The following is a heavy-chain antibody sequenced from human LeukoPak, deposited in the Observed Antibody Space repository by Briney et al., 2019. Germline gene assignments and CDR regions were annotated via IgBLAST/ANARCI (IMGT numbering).Heavy chain of an antibody. J-gene: IGHJ4*02. D-gene: IGHD3-3*01. CDR1: GVSFSGYY. V-gene: IGHV4-34*01. CDR2: INHSGST. CDR3: ARGASRSGYDFWSGYYTMSYDY. Sequence: TTSETLSLTCAVYGVSFSGYYWSWIRQPPGKGLEWIGEINHSGSTNYNPSLKSRVTISVDTSKNQFSLKLSSVTAADTAVYYCARGASRSGYDFWSGYYTMSYDYWGQGTLVTVSS.